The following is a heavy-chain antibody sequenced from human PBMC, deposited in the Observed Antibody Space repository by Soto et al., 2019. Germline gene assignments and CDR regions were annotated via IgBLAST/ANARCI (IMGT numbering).Heavy chain of an antibody. CDR2: IKQDGSEK. J-gene: IGHJ6*02. Sequence: GGSLRLSCAASGFTFSSYWMSWVRQAPGKGLEWVANIKQDGSEKYYWDSVKGRFTISRDNAKNSRYLQMNSLRAEDTAVYYCARARVADYYYYGMDVWGQGTTVTVSS. CDR1: GFTFSSYW. D-gene: IGHD3-3*01. V-gene: IGHV3-7*05. CDR3: ARARVADYYYYGMDV.